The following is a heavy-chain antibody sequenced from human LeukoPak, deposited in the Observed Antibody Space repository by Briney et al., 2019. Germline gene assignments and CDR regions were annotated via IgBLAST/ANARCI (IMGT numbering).Heavy chain of an antibody. V-gene: IGHV1-69*13. J-gene: IGHJ4*02. Sequence: ASVKVSCKASGGTFSSYAISWVRRAPGQGLEWMGGIIPIFGTANYAQKFQGRVTITADESTSTAYMELSSLRSEDTAVYYCARMTIVGVYYFDYWGQGTLVTVSS. D-gene: IGHD1-26*01. CDR1: GGTFSSYA. CDR2: IIPIFGTA. CDR3: ARMTIVGVYYFDY.